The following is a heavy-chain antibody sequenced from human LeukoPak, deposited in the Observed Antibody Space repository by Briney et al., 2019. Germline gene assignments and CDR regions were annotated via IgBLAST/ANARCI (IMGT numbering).Heavy chain of an antibody. J-gene: IGHJ4*02. D-gene: IGHD3-22*01. CDR1: GFTVSSYG. V-gene: IGHV3-33*01. CDR2: VWYDGSNI. CDR3: ARARNNYDSSGYSALDY. Sequence: GGSLRLSCAASGFTVSSYGMHWVRQAPGEGLEWVAVVWYDGSNIDYADSGKGRFTIARDNSKNTLYLQMNSLRAEDTAVYYCARARNNYDSSGYSALDYWGQGTLATVSS.